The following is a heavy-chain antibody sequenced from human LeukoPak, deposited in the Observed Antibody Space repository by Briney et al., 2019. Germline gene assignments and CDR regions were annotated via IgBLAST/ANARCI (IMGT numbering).Heavy chain of an antibody. CDR2: ISGSGGST. J-gene: IGHJ4*02. CDR3: AKDDYDFWSGPFDY. Sequence: GGSLRLCCAASGFTFSSYAMSWVRQAPGKGLEWVSAISGSGGSTYYADSVKGRFTISRDNSKNTLYLQMNSLRAEDTAVYYCAKDDYDFWSGPFDYWGQGTLVTVSS. D-gene: IGHD3-3*01. V-gene: IGHV3-23*01. CDR1: GFTFSSYA.